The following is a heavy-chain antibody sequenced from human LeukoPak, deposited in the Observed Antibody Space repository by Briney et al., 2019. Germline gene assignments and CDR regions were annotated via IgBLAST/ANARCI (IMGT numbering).Heavy chain of an antibody. CDR2: ITSDGSST. CDR1: VFTLSIFC. D-gene: IGHD3-10*01. J-gene: IGHJ3*02. Sequence: GGTLSLSRAVSVFTLSIFCTHCVRGAPGRGLVCVSRITSDGSSTSYTDSSRGGFTNPRDNPKNRLYRQLNSLSAQHTAVFFCAMVATMIRGIINDVSFDIWGQGTMVTVSS. V-gene: IGHV3-74*01. CDR3: AMVATMIRGIINDVSFDI.